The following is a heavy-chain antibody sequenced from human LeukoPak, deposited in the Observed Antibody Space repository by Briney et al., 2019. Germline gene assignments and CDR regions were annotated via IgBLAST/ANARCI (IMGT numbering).Heavy chain of an antibody. D-gene: IGHD5-18*01. CDR3: ARVRTLGYSYGQRGWFDP. CDR2: IIPTLDVA. CDR1: GDNFSSYV. V-gene: IGHV1-69*04. J-gene: IGHJ5*02. Sequence: ASVKVSCKASGDNFSSYVITWVRQAPGQGLEWMGRIIPTLDVANFAQKFKGRVTITADKSTNTAHLELSSLRSEDTAVYYCARVRTLGYSYGQRGWFDPWGQGTLVTVSS.